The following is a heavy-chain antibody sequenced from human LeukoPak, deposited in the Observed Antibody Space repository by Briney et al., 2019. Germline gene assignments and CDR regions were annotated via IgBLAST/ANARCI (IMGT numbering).Heavy chain of an antibody. D-gene: IGHD3-3*01. CDR3: ARVGYDFWSGYYSLRAPANIDY. J-gene: IGHJ4*02. V-gene: IGHV1-2*02. CDR2: INPNSGGT. CDR1: GYTFTGYY. Sequence: ASVKVSCKASGYTFTGYYMHWVRQAPGQGLEWMGWINPNSGGTNYAQKLQGRVTMTRDTSISTAYMELSRLRSDDTAVYYCARVGYDFWSGYYSLRAPANIDYWGQGTLVTVSS.